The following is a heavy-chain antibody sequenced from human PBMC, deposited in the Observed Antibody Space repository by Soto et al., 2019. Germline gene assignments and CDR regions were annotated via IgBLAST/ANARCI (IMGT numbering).Heavy chain of an antibody. Sequence: GGSLRLSCAASGFTFSSYAMSWVRQAPGKGLEWVSAISGSGGSTYYADSVKGRFTISRDNSKNTLYLQMNSLRAEDTAVYYCAKGRTYYGILPGSDYWGQGTLVTVSS. CDR2: ISGSGGST. D-gene: IGHD3-9*01. CDR3: AKGRTYYGILPGSDY. J-gene: IGHJ4*02. CDR1: GFTFSSYA. V-gene: IGHV3-23*01.